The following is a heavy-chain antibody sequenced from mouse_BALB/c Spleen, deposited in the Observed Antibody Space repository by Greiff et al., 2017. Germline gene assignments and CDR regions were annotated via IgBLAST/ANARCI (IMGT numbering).Heavy chain of an antibody. J-gene: IGHJ2*01. CDR3: ARGAASTLDY. D-gene: IGHD6-1*01. CDR1: GYSITSDYA. CDR2: ISYSGST. V-gene: IGHV3-2*02. Sequence: VQLKESGPGLVKPSQSLSLTCTVTGYSITSDYAWNWIRQFPGNKLEWMGYISYSGSTSYNPSLKSRISITRDTSKNQFFLQLNSVTTEDTATYYCARGAASTLDYWGQGTTLTVSS.